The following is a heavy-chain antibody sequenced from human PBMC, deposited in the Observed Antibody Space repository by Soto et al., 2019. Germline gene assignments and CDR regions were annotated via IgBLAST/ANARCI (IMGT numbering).Heavy chain of an antibody. CDR3: ATDRTGGINWFAP. CDR2: SKSKTDGAKT. V-gene: IGHV3-15*07. J-gene: IGHJ5*02. D-gene: IGHD7-27*01. Sequence: EAQLVESGGGLVKPGGSLRLSCAASGFTFSNAWMNWVRQPPGKGLEWGGRSKSKTDGAKTDYAATLNGRFSISRDDSMNTLYLQMNSLKTEDTAVYYCATDRTGGINWFAPWGQGTLVTVSS. CDR1: GFTFSNAW.